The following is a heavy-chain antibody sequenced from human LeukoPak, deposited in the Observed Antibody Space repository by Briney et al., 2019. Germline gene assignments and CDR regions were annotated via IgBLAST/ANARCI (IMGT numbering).Heavy chain of an antibody. V-gene: IGHV4-59*01. CDR2: ITGSIYFSGSS. J-gene: IGHJ6*02. Sequence: PSETLSLTCTVSGGSINNYYWNWIRQPPGKGLEWIGYITGSIYFSGSSKYDPSPESRVPMSVDTSKNQFSLTLSSVTAADTAVYYCARDSRDYGSGSYWDVWGQGTTVTVSS. CDR3: ARDSRDYGSGSYWDV. CDR1: GGSINNYY. D-gene: IGHD3-10*01.